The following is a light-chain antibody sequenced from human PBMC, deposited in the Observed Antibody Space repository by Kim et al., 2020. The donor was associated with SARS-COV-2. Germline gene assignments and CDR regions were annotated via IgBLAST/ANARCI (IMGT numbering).Light chain of an antibody. J-gene: IGLJ3*02. V-gene: IGLV1-40*01. CDR1: RSNIGASSD. CDR2: GYN. CDR3: QSYDNSLSVWV. Sequence: RCTISCTGTRSNIGASSDVHWYQHLPGTAPKLLIYGYNNRPSGVPARFSGSKSGTSASLAITGLQAEDEADYYCQSYDNSLSVWVFGGGTKLTVL.